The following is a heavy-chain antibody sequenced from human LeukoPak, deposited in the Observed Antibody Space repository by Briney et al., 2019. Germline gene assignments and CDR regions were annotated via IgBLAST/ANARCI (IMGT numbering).Heavy chain of an antibody. V-gene: IGHV1-69*04. Sequence: SVKVSCKASGGTFSSYAISWVRQAPGQGLEWMGRIIPIFGIANYAQKFQGRITITADKSTSTAYMELSSLRSEDTAVYYCARESVHGYFDYWGQGTLVTVSS. CDR3: ARESVHGYFDY. J-gene: IGHJ4*02. CDR2: IIPIFGIA. CDR1: GGTFSSYA. D-gene: IGHD3-3*01.